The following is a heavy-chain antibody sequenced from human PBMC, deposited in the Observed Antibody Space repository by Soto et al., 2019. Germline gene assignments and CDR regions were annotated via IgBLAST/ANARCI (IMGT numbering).Heavy chain of an antibody. D-gene: IGHD3-22*01. V-gene: IGHV3-15*01. Sequence: NPGGSLRLSCPASVLTCTNACIHWVRQASGKGLEWVGRIKSRTDGGTTDLAAPVKGRFTLSRDDSKDTVYLQMNSLKSEDSAVYCCIYYYDSGTHFHVDYWGQGTLVTVSS. CDR3: IYYYDSGTHFHVDY. CDR1: VLTCTNAC. J-gene: IGHJ4*02. CDR2: IKSRTDGGTT.